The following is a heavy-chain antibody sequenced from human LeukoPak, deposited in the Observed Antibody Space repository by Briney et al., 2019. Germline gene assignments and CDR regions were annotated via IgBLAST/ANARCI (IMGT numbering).Heavy chain of an antibody. CDR3: ARGYRSFYYFDY. J-gene: IGHJ4*02. V-gene: IGHV4-59*01. Sequence: SETLSLTCTVSGGPISSYYWSWIRQPPGKGLEWIGHIYNSGSTNYRPSLKSRVAISVDTSKDQFSLRLTSVTAADTAVYFCARGYRSFYYFDYWGRGTLVTVSS. CDR2: IYNSGST. D-gene: IGHD1-14*01. CDR1: GGPISSYY.